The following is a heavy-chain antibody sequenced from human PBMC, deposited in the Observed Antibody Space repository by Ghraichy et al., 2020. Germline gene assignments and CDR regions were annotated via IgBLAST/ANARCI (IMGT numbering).Heavy chain of an antibody. J-gene: IGHJ4*02. V-gene: IGHV3-23*01. CDR3: AKDRGVEGIAVAGLFDY. CDR2: ISGSGGST. CDR1: GFTFSSYA. D-gene: IGHD6-19*01. Sequence: GGSLRLSCAASGFTFSSYAMSWVRQAPGKGLEWVSAISGSGGSTYYADSVKGRFTISRDNSKNTLYLQMNSLRAEDTAVYYCAKDRGVEGIAVAGLFDYWGQGTLVTVSS.